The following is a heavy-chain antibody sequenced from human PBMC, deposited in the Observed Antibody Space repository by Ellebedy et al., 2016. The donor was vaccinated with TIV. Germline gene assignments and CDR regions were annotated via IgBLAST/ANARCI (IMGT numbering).Heavy chain of an antibody. CDR1: GYSFNSNW. Sequence: PGGSLRLSCKGSGYSFNSNWIAWMRQMPGKGLEWMGIIYPGDSDTRYSPSFQSQVTISADKSTSTAYLQWSSLKASDTAMYYCARHPGLLFGELFEGMDVWGQGTTIIVSS. V-gene: IGHV5-51*01. CDR2: IYPGDSDT. CDR3: ARHPGLLFGELFEGMDV. D-gene: IGHD3-10*01. J-gene: IGHJ6*02.